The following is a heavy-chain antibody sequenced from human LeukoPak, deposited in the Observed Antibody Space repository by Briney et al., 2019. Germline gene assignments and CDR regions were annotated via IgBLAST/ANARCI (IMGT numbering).Heavy chain of an antibody. CDR3: ARADDFWSGYYHRLDY. J-gene: IGHJ4*02. Sequence: GGSLRLSCAASGFTFSSYSMNWVRQAPGKGLEWVSSISSSSSYIYYADSVKGRFTISRDNAKNSLYLQMNSLRAEDTAVYYCARADDFWSGYYHRLDYWGQGTLVTVSS. CDR2: ISSSSSYI. CDR1: GFTFSSYS. V-gene: IGHV3-21*01. D-gene: IGHD3-3*01.